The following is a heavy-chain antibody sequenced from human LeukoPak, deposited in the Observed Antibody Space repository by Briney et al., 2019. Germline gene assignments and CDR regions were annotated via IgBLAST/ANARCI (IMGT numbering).Heavy chain of an antibody. CDR1: GLTFSSYG. CDR2: IRYDGSNK. J-gene: IGHJ4*02. Sequence: GGSLRLSCAASGLTFSSYGMHWVRQAPGKGLEWVAFIRYDGSNKYYADSVKGRFTISGDNSKNTLYLQMNSLRAEDTAVYYCAKGGSSGWRYFDYWGQGTLVTVSS. CDR3: AKGGSSGWRYFDY. D-gene: IGHD6-19*01. V-gene: IGHV3-30*02.